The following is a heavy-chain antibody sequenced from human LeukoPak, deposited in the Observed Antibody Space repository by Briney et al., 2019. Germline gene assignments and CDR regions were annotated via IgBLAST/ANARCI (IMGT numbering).Heavy chain of an antibody. V-gene: IGHV1-24*01. Sequence: ASVKVSCKVSGYTLTELSMQWVRQAPGKGLEWMGGFDPEYGETIYAQRFQGRVTMTEDTSTDTAYMELSSLRSEDTAVYYCATAHYYGWFDPWGQGTLVTVSS. CDR2: FDPEYGET. CDR1: GYTLTELS. J-gene: IGHJ5*02. D-gene: IGHD3-22*01. CDR3: ATAHYYGWFDP.